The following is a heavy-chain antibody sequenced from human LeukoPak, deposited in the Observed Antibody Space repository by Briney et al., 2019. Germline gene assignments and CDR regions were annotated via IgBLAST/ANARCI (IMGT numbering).Heavy chain of an antibody. V-gene: IGHV4-34*01. J-gene: IGHJ4*02. Sequence: SETLSLTCAVYGGSFSGYYWSWIRQPPGKGLEWIGEINHSGSTNYNPSLKSRVTISVDTSKNRFSLKLSSVTAADTAVYYCARGESQGDGSGSYYFDYWGQGTLVTVSS. D-gene: IGHD3-10*01. CDR1: GGSFSGYY. CDR2: INHSGST. CDR3: ARGESQGDGSGSYYFDY.